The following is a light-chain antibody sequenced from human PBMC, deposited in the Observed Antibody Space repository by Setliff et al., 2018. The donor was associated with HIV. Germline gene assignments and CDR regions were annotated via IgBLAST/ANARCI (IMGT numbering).Light chain of an antibody. J-gene: IGLJ1*01. CDR3: CSYTGDDTLYV. Sequence: QSVLAQPASVSGSPGQSITISCTGTSSGVGDYNYVSWYQQHPGKAPKLMIYDVSNRPSGVSNRFSGSKSGNTASLTISGLQAEDEAYYYCCSYTGDDTLYVFGTGTKVTVL. V-gene: IGLV2-14*03. CDR1: SSGVGDYNY. CDR2: DVS.